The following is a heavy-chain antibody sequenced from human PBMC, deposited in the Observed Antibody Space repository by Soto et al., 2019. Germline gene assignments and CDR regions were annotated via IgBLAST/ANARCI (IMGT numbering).Heavy chain of an antibody. J-gene: IGHJ4*02. D-gene: IGHD6-19*01. V-gene: IGHV1-18*01. CDR1: GYSFTSLG. CDR3: ARDGYSSGWFPR. Sequence: QVQLLQSGPEVKKPGASVRVSCRASGYSFTSLGITWVRQAPGQGLEWMGWISTYNGNTNYAQKLQDRVTMTTDTSTTTAYMELRSLRSDDTAVYYCARDGYSSGWFPRWGQGTLVTVSS. CDR2: ISTYNGNT.